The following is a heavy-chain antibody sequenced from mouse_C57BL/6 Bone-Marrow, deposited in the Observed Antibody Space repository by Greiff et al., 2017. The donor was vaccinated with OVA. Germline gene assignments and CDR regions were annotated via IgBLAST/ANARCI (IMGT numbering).Heavy chain of an antibody. V-gene: IGHV1-15*01. J-gene: IGHJ4*01. CDR1: GYTFTDYE. CDR3: TNYGPQDYAMDY. D-gene: IGHD1-1*02. Sequence: VQLQQSGAELVRPGASVTLSCKASGYTFTDYEMHWVKQTPVHGLEWIGAIDPETGGTAYNQKFKGKAILTADKSSSTAYMELRSLTSEDSAVYYCTNYGPQDYAMDYWGQGTSVTVSS. CDR2: IDPETGGT.